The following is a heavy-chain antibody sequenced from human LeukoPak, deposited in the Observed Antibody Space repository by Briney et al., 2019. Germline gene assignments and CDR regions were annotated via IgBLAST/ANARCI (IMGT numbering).Heavy chain of an antibody. Sequence: PSETLSLTCTVSGGSISSSSYYWGWIRQPPGRGLEWIGSIYYSGSTYYNPSLKSRVTISVDTSKNQFSLKLSSVTAADTAVYYCARAGPFYGSGSYYNVRVRFDPWGQGTLVTVSS. CDR3: ARAGPFYGSGSYYNVRVRFDP. CDR1: GGSISSSSYY. V-gene: IGHV4-39*07. CDR2: IYYSGST. J-gene: IGHJ5*02. D-gene: IGHD3-10*01.